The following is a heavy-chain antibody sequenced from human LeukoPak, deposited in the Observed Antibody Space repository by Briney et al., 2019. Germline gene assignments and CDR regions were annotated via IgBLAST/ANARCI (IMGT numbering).Heavy chain of an antibody. CDR3: TRLGGGSPRSFDP. J-gene: IGHJ5*02. D-gene: IGHD3-16*01. CDR2: INSDGSNT. V-gene: IGHV3-74*01. Sequence: GGSLRLSRAASGFIFSSYWMYWVRQAPGKGLVWVAHINSDGSNTNYADSAKGRFTISRDNAENKVYLQMNSLGAEDTAVYYCTRLGGGSPRSFDPWGQGTLVTVSS. CDR1: GFIFSSYW.